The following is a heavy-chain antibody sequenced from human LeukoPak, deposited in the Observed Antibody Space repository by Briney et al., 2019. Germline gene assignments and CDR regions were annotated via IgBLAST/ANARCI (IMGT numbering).Heavy chain of an antibody. V-gene: IGHV5-51*01. Sequence: GESLKISCKGFGYSFTSYWIAWVRQMPGKGLEWMGIIYPGDSGTRYSPSFQGQVTISGDKSISTVYLQWSSLKASDTAMYYCARVDLYCSSTSCYSFDYWGQGTLVTVSS. CDR3: ARVDLYCSSTSCYSFDY. CDR2: IYPGDSGT. D-gene: IGHD2-2*01. J-gene: IGHJ4*02. CDR1: GYSFTSYW.